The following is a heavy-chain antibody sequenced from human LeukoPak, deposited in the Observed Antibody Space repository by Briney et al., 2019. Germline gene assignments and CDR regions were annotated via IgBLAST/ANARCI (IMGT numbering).Heavy chain of an antibody. Sequence: ASVTVSCKFAGYTLTLRAIHWVRQAPGKGLEWMGGFDPGHDETVYAQKFHVRLTMTEDTSTDTAYMELSSLRSDDTAVYYCATDVGQLWLCFDRWGQGTLVTVSS. V-gene: IGHV1-24*01. CDR1: GYTLTLRA. CDR3: ATDVGQLWLCFDR. J-gene: IGHJ4*02. D-gene: IGHD2-8*02. CDR2: FDPGHDET.